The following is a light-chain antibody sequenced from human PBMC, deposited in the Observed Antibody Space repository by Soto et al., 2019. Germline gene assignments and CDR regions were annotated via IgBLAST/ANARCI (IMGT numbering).Light chain of an antibody. J-gene: IGKJ1*01. CDR3: QQYDLYPT. CDR2: EVS. CDR1: QSINKW. V-gene: IGKV1-5*03. Sequence: ILLTHSPSTLSASVLYRVTISCRASQSINKWLAWYQHKPGKAPNLLIYEVSTLHSGVPSRFSGSGSGTEFTLTISSLQPDDFATYYCQQYDLYPTFGQGTKVE.